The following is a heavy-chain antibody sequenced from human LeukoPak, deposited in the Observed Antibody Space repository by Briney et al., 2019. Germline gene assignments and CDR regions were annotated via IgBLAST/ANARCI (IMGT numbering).Heavy chain of an antibody. J-gene: IGHJ4*02. CDR3: ARVISGYYLRGLDY. D-gene: IGHD3-22*01. CDR1: GFTFSSYW. CDR2: IKQDGSDK. Sequence: TGGSLRLSCAASGFTFSSYWMSWVRQAPGKGLEWVANIKQDGSDKHYVDSVKGRFTISRDNAKNSLFLQMNSLRAEDTAVYYCARVISGYYLRGLDYWGQGTLVTVSS. V-gene: IGHV3-7*05.